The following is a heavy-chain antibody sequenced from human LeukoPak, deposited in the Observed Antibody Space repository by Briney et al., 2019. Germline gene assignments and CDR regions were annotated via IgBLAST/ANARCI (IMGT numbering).Heavy chain of an antibody. CDR2: INHSGST. Sequence: SETLSLTCAVYGGSFSGYYWSWIRQPPGKGLEWIGEINHSGSTNYNPSLKSRVTISVDTSKNQFSLKLGSVTAADTAVYYCARAGNLDYYYYYMDVWGKGTTVTVSS. V-gene: IGHV4-34*01. J-gene: IGHJ6*03. D-gene: IGHD4-23*01. CDR1: GGSFSGYY. CDR3: ARAGNLDYYYYYMDV.